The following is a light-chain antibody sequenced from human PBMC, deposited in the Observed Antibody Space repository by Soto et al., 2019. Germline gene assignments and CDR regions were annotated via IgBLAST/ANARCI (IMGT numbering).Light chain of an antibody. CDR3: QQRSNWPPEVT. CDR1: QSVRSS. Sequence: EIVLTQSPDTLSLSPGERATLSCRASQSVRSSLAWYQQKPGQAPRLLIYDASNRATGIPARFSGSGSGTDFTLTISGLEPEDFAVYSCQQRSNWPPEVTFGPGTKVDIK. CDR2: DAS. V-gene: IGKV3-11*01. J-gene: IGKJ3*01.